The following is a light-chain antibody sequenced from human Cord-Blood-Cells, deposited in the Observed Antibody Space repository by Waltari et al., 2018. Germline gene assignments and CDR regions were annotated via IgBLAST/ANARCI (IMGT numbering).Light chain of an antibody. V-gene: IGLV2-14*01. CDR2: EVS. CDR1: SSHVGGYNY. CDR3: SSYTSSSTYYV. Sequence: QSALTQPASEPGSLRQSLTLYCTVTSSHVGGYNYVPWYQQTPGKAPKLMIYEVSNRPSGVSNRFSGSKSGNTASLTISGLQAEDEADYYCSSYTSSSTYYVFGTGTKVTVL. J-gene: IGLJ1*01.